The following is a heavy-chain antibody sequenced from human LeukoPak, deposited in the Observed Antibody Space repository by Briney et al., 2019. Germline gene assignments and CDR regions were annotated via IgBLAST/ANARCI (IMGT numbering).Heavy chain of an antibody. V-gene: IGHV3-23*01. CDR2: LSGSAGDT. D-gene: IGHD1-26*01. CDR1: EFTVSSNY. CDR3: AKSDGGGYRGLIDY. J-gene: IGHJ4*02. Sequence: AGGSLRLSCAASEFTVSSNYMSWVRQAPGKGLEWVSSLSGSAGDTFYADSVKGRFTISRDNSKNTLYLQLTGLRAEDTAVYYCAKSDGGGYRGLIDYWGQGTLVTVSS.